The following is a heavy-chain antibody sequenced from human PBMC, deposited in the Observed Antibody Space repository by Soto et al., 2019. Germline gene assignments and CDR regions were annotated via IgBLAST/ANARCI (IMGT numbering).Heavy chain of an antibody. CDR1: GYTFTSYA. D-gene: IGHD6-19*01. Sequence: ASVPVSCKASGYTFTSYAMHWVRQAPGQKLAWMGWINAGNGNTKYSQQFQGRVTITRGTSEGTAYTEPSRLRSEDTAVYYRASNRGIAVANYYYYGMDVGGQGTTVTVS. CDR3: ASNRGIAVANYYYYGMDV. CDR2: INAGNGNT. V-gene: IGHV1-3*01. J-gene: IGHJ6*02.